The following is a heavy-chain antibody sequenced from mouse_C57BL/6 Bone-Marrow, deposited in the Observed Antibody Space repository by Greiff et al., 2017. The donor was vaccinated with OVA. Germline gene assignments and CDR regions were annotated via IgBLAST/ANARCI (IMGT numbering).Heavy chain of an antibody. D-gene: IGHD2-3*01. CDR2: ISDGGSYT. CDR1: GFTFSSYA. CDR3: ARVGGYYWFAY. Sequence: EVKLLESGGDLVKPGGSLKLSCAASGFTFSSYAMSWVRQTPEKRLEWVATISDGGSYTYYPDNVKGRFTISRDNAKNNLYLQMSHLKSEDTAMYYCARVGGYYWFAYWGQGTLVTVSA. J-gene: IGHJ3*01. V-gene: IGHV5-4*03.